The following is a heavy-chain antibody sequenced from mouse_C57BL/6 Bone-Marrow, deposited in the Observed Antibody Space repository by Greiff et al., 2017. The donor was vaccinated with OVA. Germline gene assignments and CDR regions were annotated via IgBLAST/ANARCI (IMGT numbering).Heavy chain of an antibody. Sequence: QVQLQQSGAELARPGASVKLSCKASGYTFTSYGISWVKQRTGQGLEWIGEIYPRSGNTYYNEKFKGKATLTADKSSSTAYMELRSLTSEDSSVYFCARGSDYDVSYWGQGTLVTVSA. J-gene: IGHJ3*01. CDR1: GYTFTSYG. CDR3: ARGSDYDVSY. V-gene: IGHV1-81*01. D-gene: IGHD2-4*01. CDR2: IYPRSGNT.